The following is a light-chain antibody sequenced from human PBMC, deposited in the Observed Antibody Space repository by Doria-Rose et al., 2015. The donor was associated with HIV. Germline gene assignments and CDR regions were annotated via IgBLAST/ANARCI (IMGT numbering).Light chain of an antibody. CDR3: QQYGS. Sequence: TQSPGTLSLSPGERATLSCRASQSFSSTYLAWYQQKPGQAPSLLIYDGSTRATGIPDRFSASGSGTDFTLTINRLEPEDFALYYCQQYGSFG. CDR2: DGS. J-gene: IGKJ3*01. CDR1: QSFSSTY. V-gene: IGKV3-20*01.